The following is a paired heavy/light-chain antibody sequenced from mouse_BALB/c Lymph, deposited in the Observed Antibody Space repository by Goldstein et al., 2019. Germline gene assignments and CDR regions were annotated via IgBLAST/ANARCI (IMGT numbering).Light chain of an antibody. CDR2: WAS. V-gene: IGKV6-23*01. J-gene: IGKJ2*01. CDR3: QQYSSYYT. Sequence: DIVMTQSHKFMSTSVGDRVSITCKASQDVGTAVAWYQQKPGQSPKVLIFWASTRHTGVPDRFTGSGSGTDFTLTISNVQSEDLADYFCQQYSSYYTFGGGTKLEIK. CDR1: QDVGTA.
Heavy chain of an antibody. Sequence: QIQLVQSGPELKKPGETVKISCKASGYTFTDYSMHWVKQAPGKGLKWMGWINTETGEPTYADDFKGRFAFSLETSVSTAYLQINNLKNEDTAIYFCARFHYYAMDYWGQGTSVIVSS. CDR3: ARFHYYAMDY. CDR2: INTETGEP. J-gene: IGHJ4*01. V-gene: IGHV9-2-1*01. CDR1: GYTFTDYS.